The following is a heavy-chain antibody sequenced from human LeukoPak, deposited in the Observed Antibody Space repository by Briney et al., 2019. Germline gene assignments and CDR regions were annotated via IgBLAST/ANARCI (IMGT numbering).Heavy chain of an antibody. CDR3: VKEKMPFGSSVMKRSGGAFDI. CDR1: GFTFSSFA. CDR2: ISTAYDIT. D-gene: IGHD3-16*01. J-gene: IGHJ3*02. V-gene: IGHV3-23*01. Sequence: GGSLRLSCAASGFTFSSFAMSWVRQAPGTGMDWVSSISTAYDITYYADFVKGRFTISRDNSKSTLYLQMNSLRAEDTAIYFCVKEKMPFGSSVMKRSGGAFDIWGQGTRVTVS.